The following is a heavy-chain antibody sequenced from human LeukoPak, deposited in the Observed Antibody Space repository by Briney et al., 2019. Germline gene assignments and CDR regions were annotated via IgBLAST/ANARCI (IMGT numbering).Heavy chain of an antibody. Sequence: ASVKVSCKASGYTFTSYGISWVRQATGQGLEWMGWISAYNGNTNYAQKLQGRVTMTTDTSTSTAYMELRSLRSDDTAVYYWARAGGLHSAYYYYYYYMDVWGKGTTVTVSS. CDR2: ISAYNGNT. V-gene: IGHV1-18*01. CDR3: ARAGGLHSAYYYYYYYMDV. D-gene: IGHD4-11*01. J-gene: IGHJ6*03. CDR1: GYTFTSYG.